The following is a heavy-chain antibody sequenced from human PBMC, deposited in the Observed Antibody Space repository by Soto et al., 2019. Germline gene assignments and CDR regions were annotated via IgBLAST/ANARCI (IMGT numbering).Heavy chain of an antibody. CDR2: IHYSGTT. D-gene: IGHD3-10*01. CDR1: GASIRSSGSS. V-gene: IGHV4-39*01. J-gene: IGHJ5*02. CDR3: ARHKLFFGQLLSDLLNWFDP. Sequence: QLQLQESGPGLVKPSETLSLICTVSGASIRSSGSSWGWIRQPPGKGLEWIGTIHYSGTTYKNPSLKSRVTIFVDTSKSQFSLKLTSVTSADTAVYYCARHKLFFGQLLSDLLNWFDPWGQGTLVTVSS.